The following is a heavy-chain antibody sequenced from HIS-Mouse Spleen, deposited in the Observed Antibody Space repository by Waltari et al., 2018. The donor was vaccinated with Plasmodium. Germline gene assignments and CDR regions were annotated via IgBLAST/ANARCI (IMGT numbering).Heavy chain of an antibody. D-gene: IGHD3-3*01. J-gene: IGHJ2*01. CDR3: ARVTSSGVYWYFDL. Sequence: QVQLQQWGAGLLKPSKTLSLPFAVYGWSFTGYYLSLIRQPPGKGLEWIGEINHSGSTNYNPSLKSRVTISVDTSKNQFSLKLSSVTAADTAVYYCARVTSSGVYWYFDLWGRGTLVTVSS. V-gene: IGHV4-34*01. CDR1: GWSFTGYY. CDR2: INHSGST.